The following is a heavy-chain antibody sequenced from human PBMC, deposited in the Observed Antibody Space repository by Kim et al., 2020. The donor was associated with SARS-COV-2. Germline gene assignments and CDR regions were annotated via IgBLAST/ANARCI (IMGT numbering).Heavy chain of an antibody. CDR2: KNDGTNT. Sequence: KNDGTNTYYADSVRGRFTSPRDNAKNMVYLQMNSLGAEDTALYYCTTAFEYWGQGTLVTVSS. CDR3: TTAFEY. J-gene: IGHJ4*02. V-gene: IGHV3-74*01.